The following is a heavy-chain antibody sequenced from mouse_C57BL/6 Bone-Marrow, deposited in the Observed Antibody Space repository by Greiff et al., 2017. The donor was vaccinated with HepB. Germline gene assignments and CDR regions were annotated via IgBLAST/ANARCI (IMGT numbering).Heavy chain of an antibody. CDR1: GYTFTDYY. J-gene: IGHJ2*01. Sequence: EVKLMESGPVLVKPGASVKMSCKASGYTFTDYYMNWVKQSHGKSLEWIGVINPYNGGTSYNQKFKGKATLTVDKSSSTAYMELNSLTSEDSAVYYCASEIYYGYDPDYWGQGTTLTVSS. V-gene: IGHV1-19*01. D-gene: IGHD2-2*01. CDR3: ASEIYYGYDPDY. CDR2: INPYNGGT.